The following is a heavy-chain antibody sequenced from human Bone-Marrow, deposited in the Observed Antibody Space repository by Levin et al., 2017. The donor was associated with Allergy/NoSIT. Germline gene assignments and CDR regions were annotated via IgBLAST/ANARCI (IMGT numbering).Heavy chain of an antibody. V-gene: IGHV4-4*02. Sequence: PSETLSLTCAVSDGSVTSTNWWSWVRQSPGKGLEWIGDIYHGGITKDNPTLRSRLTISIDTSKNQFPLKFTSVPDADPAVYYCAGGRAGPHWGSYRPAAWDLWGEGTMDTVSS. CDR2: IYHGGIT. D-gene: IGHD3-16*02. J-gene: IGHJ3*01. CDR1: DGSVTSTNW. CDR3: AGGRAGPHWGSYRPAAWDL.